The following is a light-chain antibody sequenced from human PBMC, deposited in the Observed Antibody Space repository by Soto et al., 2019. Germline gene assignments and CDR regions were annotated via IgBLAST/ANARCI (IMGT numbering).Light chain of an antibody. CDR2: WAS. J-gene: IGKJ1*01. Sequence: DIVMTQSPDSLAVSLGERATINCKSSQTVLHSSDNRNYLAWYQQKAGQPPRLLIYWASTRESGVPDRFSGSGSGTDFTLTISSLLAEDVAVYYCQQYYSIPPPWTFGQGTRVEIK. V-gene: IGKV4-1*01. CDR3: QQYYSIPPPWT. CDR1: QTVLHSSDNRNY.